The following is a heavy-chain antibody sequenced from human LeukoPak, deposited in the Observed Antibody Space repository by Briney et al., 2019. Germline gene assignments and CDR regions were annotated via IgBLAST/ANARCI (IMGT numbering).Heavy chain of an antibody. D-gene: IGHD4-11*01. CDR3: ARQKAGYSKDWFDP. Sequence: SETLSLTCTVSGGSISSSSYYWGWIRRPPSKGLEWIGSIYYSGSTYYNPSLKSRVTISVDTSKNQFSLKLSSVTAADTAVYYCARQKAGYSKDWFDPWGQGTLVTVSS. J-gene: IGHJ5*02. CDR1: GGSISSSSYY. V-gene: IGHV4-39*01. CDR2: IYYSGST.